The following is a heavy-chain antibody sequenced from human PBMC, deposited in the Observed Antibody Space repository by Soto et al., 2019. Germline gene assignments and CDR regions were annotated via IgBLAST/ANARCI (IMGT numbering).Heavy chain of an antibody. CDR2: ISSSSSYI. J-gene: IGHJ6*03. D-gene: IGHD2-15*01. CDR3: AIDGKSGLYYYYYMDV. Sequence: PGGSLRLSCAASGFTFSSYSMNWVRQAPGKGLEWVSSISSSSSYIYYADSVKGRFTISRDNAKNSLYLQMNSLRAEDTALYYCAIDGKSGLYYYYYMDVWGKGTTVTVSS. CDR1: GFTFSSYS. V-gene: IGHV3-21*01.